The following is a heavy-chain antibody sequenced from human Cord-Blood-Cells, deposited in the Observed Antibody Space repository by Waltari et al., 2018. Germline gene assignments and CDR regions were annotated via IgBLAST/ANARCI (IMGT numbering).Heavy chain of an antibody. V-gene: IGHV4-39*07. Sequence: QLQLQESGPGLVKPSETLSLTCTVSGGSISSSSYYWDWIRQPPGKGLEWIGSIYYSGGTYYNPSLKSRGTISVDTSKNRFSLKLSSVTAADTAVYDCARHLGYSPIYYFDYWGQGTLVTVSS. J-gene: IGHJ4*02. CDR2: IYYSGGT. D-gene: IGHD5-18*01. CDR1: GGSISSSSYY. CDR3: ARHLGYSPIYYFDY.